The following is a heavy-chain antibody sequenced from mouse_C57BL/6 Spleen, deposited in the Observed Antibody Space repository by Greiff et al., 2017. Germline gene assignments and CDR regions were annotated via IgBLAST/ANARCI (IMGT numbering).Heavy chain of an antibody. CDR3: ASETVTGDFDY. Sequence: EVKLMESGGGLVKPGGSLKLSCAASGFTFSSYAMSWVRQTPEKRLEWVATISDGGSYTYYPDNVKGRFTISRDNAKNNLYLQMSHLKSEDTAMYYCASETVTGDFDYRGQGTTLTVAS. D-gene: IGHD4-1*01. V-gene: IGHV5-4*03. CDR2: ISDGGSYT. J-gene: IGHJ2*01. CDR1: GFTFSSYA.